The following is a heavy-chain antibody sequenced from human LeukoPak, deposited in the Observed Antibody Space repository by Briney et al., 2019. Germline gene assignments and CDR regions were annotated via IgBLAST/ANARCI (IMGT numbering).Heavy chain of an antibody. CDR1: GFTFRTYL. D-gene: IGHD4-17*01. CDR2: IKGDGSTT. J-gene: IGHJ4*02. Sequence: GGSLRLSCAASGFTFRTYLMHWVRQVPGKGLLWVARIKGDGSTTIYADSVKGRFTIPRDNSKNTLYLQTSSLRAEDTAVYYCVRASTTVPNLLDYWGQGTLVTVSS. V-gene: IGHV3-74*01. CDR3: VRASTTVPNLLDY.